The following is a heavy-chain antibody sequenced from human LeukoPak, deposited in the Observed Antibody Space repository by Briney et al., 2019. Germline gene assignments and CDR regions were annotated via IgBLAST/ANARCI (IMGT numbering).Heavy chain of an antibody. CDR2: ISGSGGST. V-gene: IGHV3-23*01. CDR1: GFTFSSYA. J-gene: IGHJ4*02. D-gene: IGHD5-24*01. CDR3: AKGLDGYNSLCDY. Sequence: GGSLRLSCAASGFTFSSYAMSWVRQAPGKGLEWVSAISGSGGSTYYAGSVKGRFTISRDNSKNTLYLQMNSLRAEDTAVYYCAKGLDGYNSLCDYWGQGTLVTVSS.